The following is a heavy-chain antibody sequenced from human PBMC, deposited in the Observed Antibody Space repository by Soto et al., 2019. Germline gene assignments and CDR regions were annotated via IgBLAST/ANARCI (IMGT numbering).Heavy chain of an antibody. J-gene: IGHJ4*02. CDR1: GYSFTSYW. Sequence: GESLKISCKGSGYSFTSYWIGWVRQMPGKGLEWMGIIYPGDSDTRYSPSFQGQVTISADKSISTAYLQWSSLKASDTAMYYCATTRALWFGEFRFDYWGQGTLVTVSS. D-gene: IGHD3-10*01. CDR2: IYPGDSDT. CDR3: ATTRALWFGEFRFDY. V-gene: IGHV5-51*01.